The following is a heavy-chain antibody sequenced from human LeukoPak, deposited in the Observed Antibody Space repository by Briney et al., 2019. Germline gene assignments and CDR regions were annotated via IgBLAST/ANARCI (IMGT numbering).Heavy chain of an antibody. D-gene: IGHD6-19*01. CDR3: ARQPVVGYCSDS. Sequence: SETLTLTCTVSRDSLTNYYWAWIGQPPGKGLEWIGYIYYIGGTKYNPSLKSRVTMSVDSSKSQFSLILSSVTAADTAVYYYARQPVVGYCSDSWGQGILVTVSS. CDR1: RDSLTNYY. J-gene: IGHJ4*02. V-gene: IGHV4-59*08. CDR2: IYYIGGT.